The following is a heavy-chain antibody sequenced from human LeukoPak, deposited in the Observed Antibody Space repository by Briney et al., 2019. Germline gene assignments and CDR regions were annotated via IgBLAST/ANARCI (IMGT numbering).Heavy chain of an antibody. V-gene: IGHV3-30*02. CDR2: FWANGNDK. CDR3: VKGGESGSFDY. Sequence: TGGSLRLSCAASGFIFSHYGMHWVRQAPGKGLEWVAVFWANGNDKYYIDSVKGRFTVSRDNSKNTLYLQMNNLKIEDTAVYYCVKGGESGSFDYWGQGTLVTVSS. J-gene: IGHJ4*02. CDR1: GFIFSHYG. D-gene: IGHD3-16*01.